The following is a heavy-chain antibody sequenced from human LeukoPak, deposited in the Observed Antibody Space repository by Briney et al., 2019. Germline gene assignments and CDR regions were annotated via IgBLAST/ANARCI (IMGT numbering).Heavy chain of an antibody. Sequence: ASVTVSCKASGYTFTNYGISWVRQAPGLGLEWMGWTSYNGNTNYAQKFQDRVTMTTDTSTTTAYMELRSLESDDTAVYYCARHSGSGWQALGYWGQGTLVTVSS. D-gene: IGHD6-19*01. CDR2: TSYNGNT. CDR3: ARHSGSGWQALGY. V-gene: IGHV1-18*04. CDR1: GYTFTNYG. J-gene: IGHJ4*02.